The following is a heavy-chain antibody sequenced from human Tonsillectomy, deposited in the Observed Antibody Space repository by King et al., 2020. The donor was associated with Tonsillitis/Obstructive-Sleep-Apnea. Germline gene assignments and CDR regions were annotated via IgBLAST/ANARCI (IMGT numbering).Heavy chain of an antibody. J-gene: IGHJ2*01. CDR1: GYSFTNFW. Sequence: VQLVESGADVKKPGESLRISCKGSGYSFTNFWIGWVRQMPGKGLEWMGIIYPGDSDTRYSPSFQGQVTISADKSISTAYLQWSSLKASDTAMYYCVRGWGPAGLGWYFDLWGRGTLVTVSS. D-gene: IGHD6-13*01. V-gene: IGHV5-51*01. CDR2: IYPGDSDT. CDR3: VRGWGPAGLGWYFDL.